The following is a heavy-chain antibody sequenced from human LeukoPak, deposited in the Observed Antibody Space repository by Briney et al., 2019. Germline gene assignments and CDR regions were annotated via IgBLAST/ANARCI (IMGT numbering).Heavy chain of an antibody. CDR3: AELGITMIGGV. CDR1: GFTFSIYS. D-gene: IGHD3-10*02. CDR2: ISSSSSII. V-gene: IGHV3-48*04. Sequence: GGSLRLSCAASGFTFSIYSMNWVRQAPGKGLEWVSYISSSSSIIYYADSVKGRFTISRDNAKNSLYLQMNSLRAEDTAVYYCAELGITMIGGVWGKGTTVTISS. J-gene: IGHJ6*04.